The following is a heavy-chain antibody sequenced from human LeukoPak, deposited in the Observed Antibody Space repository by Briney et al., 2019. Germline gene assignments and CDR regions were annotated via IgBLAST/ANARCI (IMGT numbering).Heavy chain of an antibody. D-gene: IGHD2-2*01. CDR2: INHSGST. J-gene: IGHJ6*02. CDR1: GGSFSGYY. V-gene: IGHV4-34*01. CDR3: ARGPQVVVVPAAYYYYYGTDV. Sequence: SETLSLTCAVYGGSFSGYYWSWIRQPPGKGLEWIGEINHSGSTNYNPSLKSRVTISVDTSKNQFSLKLSSVTAADTAVYYCARGPQVVVVPAAYYYYYGTDVWGQGTTVTVSS.